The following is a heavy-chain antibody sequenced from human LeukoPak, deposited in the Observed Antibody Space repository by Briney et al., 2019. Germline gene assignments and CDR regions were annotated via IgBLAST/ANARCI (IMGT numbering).Heavy chain of an antibody. CDR2: IYSGGST. D-gene: IGHD3-22*01. J-gene: IGHJ2*01. V-gene: IGHV3-66*02. CDR1: GFTVSGKY. CDR3: ARDRYDSSGYSLYWYFDL. Sequence: DPGGSLRLSCVASGFTVSGKYMTWVRQAPGKGLEWVSVIYSGGSTHYADSVKGRFTISRDNSKNTLYLQMNTLKTEDTAVYYCARDRYDSSGYSLYWYFDLWGRGTLVTVSS.